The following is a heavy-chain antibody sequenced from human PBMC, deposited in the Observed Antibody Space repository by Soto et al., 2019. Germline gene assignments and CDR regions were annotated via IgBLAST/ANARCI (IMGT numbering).Heavy chain of an antibody. J-gene: IGHJ6*03. D-gene: IGHD2-2*01. V-gene: IGHV3-30*03. Sequence: QVQLVESGGGVVQPGRSLRLSCAASGFTFNTHVIHWVRQTPGKGLEWVAVISYDGSKTSYADSVKGRFTFFRDNSKNTVYLQMTSLRAEDTAVYYCARGALSRFQLRWDYMDVWGTGTTVTVS. CDR2: ISYDGSKT. CDR1: GFTFNTHV. CDR3: ARGALSRFQLRWDYMDV.